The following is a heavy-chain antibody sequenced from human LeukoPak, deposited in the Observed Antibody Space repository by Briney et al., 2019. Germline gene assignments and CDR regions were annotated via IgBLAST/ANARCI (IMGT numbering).Heavy chain of an antibody. CDR3: ARGGWYSSSHVDY. V-gene: IGHV3-74*01. CDR1: GFTFSSYW. J-gene: IGHJ4*02. D-gene: IGHD6-13*01. Sequence: GGSLRLSCAASGFTFSSYWINWVRQAPGKGLVWVSRINSDGSSTSYADSVKGRFTISRDNAKNTPYLQMNSLRAEDTAVYYCARGGWYSSSHVDYWGQGTLVTVSS. CDR2: INSDGSST.